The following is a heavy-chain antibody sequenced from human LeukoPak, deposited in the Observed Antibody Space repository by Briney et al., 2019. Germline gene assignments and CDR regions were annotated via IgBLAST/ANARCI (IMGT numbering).Heavy chain of an antibody. CDR1: GFSLSTSGVG. J-gene: IGHJ4*02. V-gene: IGHV2-5*02. CDR2: IYWDDDK. D-gene: IGHD3-22*01. CDR3: AHRTHCYDSSGYFLYFDY. Sequence: SGPTLVNPTQTLTLTCTFSGFSLSTSGVGVGWIRQPPGKALEWLALIYWDDDKRYSPSLKSRLTITKDTSTNQVVLTMTNMDPVDTATYYCAHRTHCYDSSGYFLYFDYWGQGTLVTVSS.